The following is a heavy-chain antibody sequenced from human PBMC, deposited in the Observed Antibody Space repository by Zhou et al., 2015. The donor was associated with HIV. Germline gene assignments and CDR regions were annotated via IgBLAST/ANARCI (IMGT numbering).Heavy chain of an antibody. CDR3: AREDGYNWSSAWGRFDY. V-gene: IGHV1-69*01. CDR2: IIPIFGTA. CDR1: GGSFSSYA. D-gene: IGHD5-24*01. Sequence: QVQLVQSGAEVKKPGSSVRVSCQASGGSFSSYAISWVRQAPGQGLEWMGGIIPIFGTANYAQKFQGRVTITADESTSTAYMELSSLRSEDTAVYYCAREDGYNWSSAWGRFDYWGQGTLVTVSS. J-gene: IGHJ4*02.